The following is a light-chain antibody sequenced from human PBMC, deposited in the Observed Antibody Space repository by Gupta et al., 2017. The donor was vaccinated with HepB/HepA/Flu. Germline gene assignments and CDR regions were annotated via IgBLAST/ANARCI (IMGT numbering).Light chain of an antibody. CDR3: QKYNRAPVT. J-gene: IGKJ4*01. V-gene: IGKV1-27*01. CDR2: AAS. CDR1: HDIYNF. Sequence: DIQLTQSQSSLSASVGDRVTITCRASHDIYNFLAWYQQKPGKVPMLLIYAASTLQSGVPSRFSGSGSGTDFTLTISSLQPEDVATYYCQKYNRAPVTFGGGTKVEIK.